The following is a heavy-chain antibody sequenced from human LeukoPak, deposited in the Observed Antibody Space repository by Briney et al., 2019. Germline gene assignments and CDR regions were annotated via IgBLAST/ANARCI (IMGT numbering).Heavy chain of an antibody. J-gene: IGHJ3*02. D-gene: IGHD6-13*01. V-gene: IGHV3-9*01. Sequence: GRSLRLSCAASGFTFDDYAMHWVRQAPGKGLEWVSGISWNSGSIGYADSVKGRFTISRDNAKNSLYLQMNSLRAEDTALYYCAKGLGSSWAYDAFDIWGQGTMVTISS. CDR3: AKGLGSSWAYDAFDI. CDR1: GFTFDDYA. CDR2: ISWNSGSI.